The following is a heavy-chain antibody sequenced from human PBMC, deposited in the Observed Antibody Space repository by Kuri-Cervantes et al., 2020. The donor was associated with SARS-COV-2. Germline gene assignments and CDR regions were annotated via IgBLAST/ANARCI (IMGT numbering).Heavy chain of an antibody. D-gene: IGHD5-18*01. CDR1: GFTFSSYS. J-gene: IGHJ4*02. Sequence: GGSLRLSCTASGFTFSSYSMNWVRQAPGKGLEWVSAISSTSTYINYVDSVKGRFTISRDDAKNSLYLQMNSLRAEDTAVYYCARALHTAMVKKLDYWGQGTLVTVSS. CDR2: ISSTSTYI. V-gene: IGHV3-21*01. CDR3: ARALHTAMVKKLDY.